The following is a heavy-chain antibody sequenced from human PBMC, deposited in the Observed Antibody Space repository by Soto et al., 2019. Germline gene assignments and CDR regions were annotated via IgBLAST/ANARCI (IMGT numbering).Heavy chain of an antibody. V-gene: IGHV1-18*01. CDR2: ISSYNGDT. D-gene: IGHD5-12*01. J-gene: IGHJ6*02. CDR3: AREGVAPYYYYGTDV. CDR1: GYTFTRSG. Sequence: QVQLMQSGAEVKKPGASVKVSCKASGYTFTRSGISWVRQAPGQGPEWMGWISSYNGDTNYAQTFQGRVTMTTDTSTSTAYMELRSLRSDDTAVYYCAREGVAPYYYYGTDVWGQGTPVTVSS.